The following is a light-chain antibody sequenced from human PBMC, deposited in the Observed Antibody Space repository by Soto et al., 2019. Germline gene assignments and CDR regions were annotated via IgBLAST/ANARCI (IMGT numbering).Light chain of an antibody. CDR2: GNT. V-gene: IGLV1-40*01. CDR3: QSYDSSLSGSGV. J-gene: IGLJ1*01. Sequence: VLTQPPSVSGAPGQRVTISCTGSSSNIGAGYDVHWYQQLPGTAPKLLIYGNTNRPSGVPDRFSGSKSGTSASLAITGLQAEDEADYYCQSYDSSLSGSGVFGTGTKVTVL. CDR1: SSNIGAGYD.